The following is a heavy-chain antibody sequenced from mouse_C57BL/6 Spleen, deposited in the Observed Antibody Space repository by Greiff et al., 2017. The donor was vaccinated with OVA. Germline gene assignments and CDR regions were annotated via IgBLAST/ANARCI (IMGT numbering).Heavy chain of an antibody. V-gene: IGHV1-53*01. CDR1: GYTFTSYW. CDR3: ARGGGSWSYFEY. J-gene: IGHJ2*01. D-gene: IGHD3-1*01. CDR2: INPSNGGT. Sequence: QVQLQQPGTELVKPGASVKLSCKASGYTFTSYWMHWVKQRPGQGLEWIGNINPSNGGTNYNEKFKSKATLTVDESSSTAYMQLSSLTSEDSAVYYGARGGGSWSYFEYWGQGTTLTVSS.